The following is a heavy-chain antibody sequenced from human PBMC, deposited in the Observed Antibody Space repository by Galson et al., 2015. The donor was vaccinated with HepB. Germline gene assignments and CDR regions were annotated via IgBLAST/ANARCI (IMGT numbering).Heavy chain of an antibody. D-gene: IGHD4-17*01. CDR1: GFTLSNYG. J-gene: IGHJ4*02. CDR2: IWHDGSDK. CDR3: ARDAGRAMTVSDY. V-gene: IGHV3-33*01. Sequence: SLRLSCAASGFTLSNYGMHWVRQAPGKGLEWVAVIWHDGSDKYYADSVKGRFTISRDNSKNTLYLQMNSLRVEDTAVYYCARDAGRAMTVSDYWGQGTLVTVSS.